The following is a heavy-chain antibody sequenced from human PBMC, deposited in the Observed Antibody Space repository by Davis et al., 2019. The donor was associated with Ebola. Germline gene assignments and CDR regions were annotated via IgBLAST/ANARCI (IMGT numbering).Heavy chain of an antibody. V-gene: IGHV3-74*01. D-gene: IGHD5-12*01. CDR1: GFTFSNYW. CDR2: INTDGTYT. Sequence: GESLKISCAASGFTFSNYWVHWVRQAPGKGLVWVSHINTDGTYTRYADPVKGRFTASRDNAKNTLYLQMNGLRSEDTAIYYCASFGTDWQRSDWGQGTLVTVSS. CDR3: ASFGTDWQRSD. J-gene: IGHJ4*02.